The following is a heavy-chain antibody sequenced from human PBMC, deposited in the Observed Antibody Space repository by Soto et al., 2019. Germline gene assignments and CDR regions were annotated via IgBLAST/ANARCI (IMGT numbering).Heavy chain of an antibody. CDR1: GFTLSDHY. CDR2: SRDKAQGYST. Sequence: EVQLVESGGGLVQPGGSLRLSCTGSGFTLSDHYIDWVRQAPGKGLEWVGRSRDKAQGYSTTYAASVKGRFTTSRDESTNSVYLQMNSLKTEDTAIYYCVRTPYFSDSSVYTRFFDYWGQGTLVTVSS. CDR3: VRTPYFSDSSVYTRFFDY. V-gene: IGHV3-72*01. D-gene: IGHD3-22*01. J-gene: IGHJ4*02.